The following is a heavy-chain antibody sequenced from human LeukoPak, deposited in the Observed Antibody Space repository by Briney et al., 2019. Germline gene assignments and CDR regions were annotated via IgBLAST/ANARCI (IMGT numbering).Heavy chain of an antibody. D-gene: IGHD2-2*01. V-gene: IGHV4-59*01. Sequence: SETLSLTCTVSGGSISSYYWSWIRQPPGKGLEWIGYIYYSGSTNYNLSLKSRVTISVDTSKNQFSLKLSSVTAADTAVYYCARLSTSYGMDVWGQGTTVTVSS. CDR2: IYYSGST. CDR3: ARLSTSYGMDV. J-gene: IGHJ6*02. CDR1: GGSISSYY.